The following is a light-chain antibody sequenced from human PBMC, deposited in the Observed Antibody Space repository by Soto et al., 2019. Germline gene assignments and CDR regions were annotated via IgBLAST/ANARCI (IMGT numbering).Light chain of an antibody. J-gene: IGKJ1*01. Sequence: IQITQSPSSLSASAGEKMIITCRASRDVGSDVSWYQQKPGQAPKLLIYAASNLYTGVPSRFSGSRSGTEFTLTISSLQPEDFASYYCLQDYSYSWTFGQGTKVDIK. CDR3: LQDYSYSWT. CDR2: AAS. V-gene: IGKV1-6*01. CDR1: RDVGSD.